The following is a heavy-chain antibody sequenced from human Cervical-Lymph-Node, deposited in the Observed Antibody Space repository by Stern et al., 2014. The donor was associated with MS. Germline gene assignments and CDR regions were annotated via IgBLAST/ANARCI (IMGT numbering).Heavy chain of an antibody. CDR2: IYSGGST. CDR3: ARERGNWSGYDY. D-gene: IGHD3-3*01. J-gene: IGHJ4*02. Sequence: EVQLVQSGGGLVQPGGSLRLSCAASGFTVSSNYMTWVRQAPGKGLEWVSVIYSGGSTYYTDSVKGRFTLSRDNSKNTLYLQMNDLRVADSAVYYCARERGNWSGYDYGGQGTLVTGSS. V-gene: IGHV3-66*01. CDR1: GFTVSSNY.